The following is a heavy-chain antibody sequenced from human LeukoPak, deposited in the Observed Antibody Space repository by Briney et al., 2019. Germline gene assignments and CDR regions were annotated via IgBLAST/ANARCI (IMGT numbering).Heavy chain of an antibody. Sequence: GASVKVSCKASGYTFTSYYMHWVRQAPGQGLEGMGIINPSGGSTSYAQKFQGRVTMTRATSTSTVYMELSSLRSEDTAVYYCARDSPRVYYGSGSYYNALGYWGQGTLVTVSS. J-gene: IGHJ4*02. CDR1: GYTFTSYY. CDR3: ARDSPRVYYGSGSYYNALGY. V-gene: IGHV1-46*01. D-gene: IGHD3-10*01. CDR2: INPSGGST.